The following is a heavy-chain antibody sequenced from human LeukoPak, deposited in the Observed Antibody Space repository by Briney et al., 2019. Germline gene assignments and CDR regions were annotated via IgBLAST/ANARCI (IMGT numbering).Heavy chain of an antibody. V-gene: IGHV3-23*01. J-gene: IGHJ6*02. CDR1: GFRFTDYS. CDR2: LGRSGEYK. D-gene: IGHD2-2*01. Sequence: QPGGSLRLSCAASGFRFTDYSMSWVRQAPGKGLEWVAGLGRSGEYKYYADSVKGRFTISRDNSKDTVSLQMNSLRAEDSAIHFCVKDRPCETCMPMDAWGQGTTITVSS. CDR3: VKDRPCETCMPMDA.